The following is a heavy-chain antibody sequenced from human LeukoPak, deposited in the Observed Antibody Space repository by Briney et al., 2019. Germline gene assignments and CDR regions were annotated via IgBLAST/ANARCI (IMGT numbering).Heavy chain of an antibody. J-gene: IGHJ6*02. CDR2: IIPILGIA. V-gene: IGHV1-69*04. Sequence: SVKVSCKASGGTFSSYAISWVRQAPGQGLEWMGRIIPILGIANYAQKFQGRVTITADKSTSTAYMELSSLRSEDTAVYYCARLVAAAGKSGMDVWGQGTTVTVSS. CDR3: ARLVAAAGKSGMDV. D-gene: IGHD6-13*01. CDR1: GGTFSSYA.